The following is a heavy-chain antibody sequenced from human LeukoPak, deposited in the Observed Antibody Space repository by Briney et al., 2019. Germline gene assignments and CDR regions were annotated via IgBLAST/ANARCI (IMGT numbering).Heavy chain of an antibody. Sequence: GGSLRLSCAASGFTFSSYSMNWVRQAPGKGLEWVSSISSSSSYIYYADSVKGRFTISRDNAKNTVNLQMGSLRIEDTAVYHCARMTLYGSGTVDWGQGILVTVSS. CDR1: GFTFSSYS. CDR3: ARMTLYGSGTVD. D-gene: IGHD3-10*01. J-gene: IGHJ4*02. CDR2: ISSSSSYI. V-gene: IGHV3-21*01.